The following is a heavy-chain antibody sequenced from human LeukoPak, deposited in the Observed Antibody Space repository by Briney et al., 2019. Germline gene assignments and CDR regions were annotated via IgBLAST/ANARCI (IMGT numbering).Heavy chain of an antibody. CDR3: ARGRTYYYDSSGYYSPSEVDY. V-gene: IGHV1-69*06. D-gene: IGHD3-22*01. CDR2: IIPIFGTA. Sequence: SVKVSCKASGGTFSSYAISWVRQAPGQGLEWMGGIIPIFGTANYAQKFQGRVTITADKSTSTAYMELSSLRSEDTAVYYCARGRTYYYDSSGYYSPSEVDYWGQGTLVTVSS. CDR1: GGTFSSYA. J-gene: IGHJ4*02.